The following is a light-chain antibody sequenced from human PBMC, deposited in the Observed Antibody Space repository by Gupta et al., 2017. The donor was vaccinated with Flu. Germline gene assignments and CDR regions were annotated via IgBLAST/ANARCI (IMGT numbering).Light chain of an antibody. J-gene: IGLJ3*02. Sequence: QSVLTQPPSLSGAPGQRVTMSCAGSISNIGAGYDLHWYQQLPGTAPKLLIYGNSNRPSGVPDRFSGSKSGTSASLAITGLQAEDEADYYCQSYDSSLSGSVFGGGTKLTVL. CDR2: GNS. V-gene: IGLV1-40*01. CDR3: QSYDSSLSGSV. CDR1: ISNIGAGYD.